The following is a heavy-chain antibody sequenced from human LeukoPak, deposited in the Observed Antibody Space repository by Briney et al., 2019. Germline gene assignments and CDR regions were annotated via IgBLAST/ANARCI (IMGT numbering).Heavy chain of an antibody. CDR3: AKDQAQYSSSWYPPLYYYYYGMDV. J-gene: IGHJ6*02. Sequence: GGSLRLSCAASGFTFSSYAMHWVRQAPGGGLEWVSAISGSGGSTYYADSVKGRFTISRDNSKNTLYLQMNSLRAEDTAVYYCAKDQAQYSSSWYPPLYYYYYGMDVWGQGTTVTVSS. CDR2: ISGSGGST. D-gene: IGHD6-13*01. CDR1: GFTFSSYA. V-gene: IGHV3-23*01.